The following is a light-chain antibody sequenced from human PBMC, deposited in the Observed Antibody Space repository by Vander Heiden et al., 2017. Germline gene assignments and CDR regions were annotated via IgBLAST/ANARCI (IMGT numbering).Light chain of an antibody. CDR1: LSITRY. J-gene: IGKJ1*01. Sequence: DIQMTQSPSTLSASVGDTVTITCRASLSITRYLAWFQQKPGKAPKLLMFKASDLENGVPSRFRGSGFGTEFALTITSLQPDDFATYYCQQYKSYPWTFGQGTKVE. CDR2: KAS. CDR3: QQYKSYPWT. V-gene: IGKV1-5*03.